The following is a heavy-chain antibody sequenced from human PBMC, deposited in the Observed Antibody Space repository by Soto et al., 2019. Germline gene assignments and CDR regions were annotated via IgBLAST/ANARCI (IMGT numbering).Heavy chain of an antibody. CDR1: GGSISGSSYY. D-gene: IGHD6-19*01. V-gene: IGHV4-39*01. CDR2: IYYSGST. CDR3: ARRRLAVAGTGVDY. J-gene: IGHJ4*02. Sequence: SETLSXTXTVSGGSISGSSYYWGWIRQPPGKGLEWIGSIYYSGSTYYNPSLKSRVTISVDTSKNQFSLKLSSVTAADTAVYYCARRRLAVAGTGVDYWGQGTLVTVSS.